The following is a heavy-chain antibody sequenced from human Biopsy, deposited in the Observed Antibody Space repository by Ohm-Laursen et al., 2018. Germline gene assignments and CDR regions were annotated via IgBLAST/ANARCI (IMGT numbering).Heavy chain of an antibody. J-gene: IGHJ4*02. V-gene: IGHV4-59*01. CDR2: ISYTGGI. Sequence: SDTLSLTWTVSGGSISGYHWSWIRKSPGKGLEWLAYISYTGGITSNPSLNGRATMSLDTSKNQFSLRLIYVTAADTAVYFCARDSRGGHLNTTLITGKNLDSWGQGILVTVSS. CDR3: ARDSRGGHLNTTLITGKNLDS. CDR1: GGSISGYH. D-gene: IGHD3-16*01.